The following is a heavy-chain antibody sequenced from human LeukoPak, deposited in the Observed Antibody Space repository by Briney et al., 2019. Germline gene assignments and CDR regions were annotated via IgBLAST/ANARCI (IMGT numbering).Heavy chain of an antibody. CDR2: IIPIFGTA. V-gene: IGHV1-69*13. CDR3: ARDGSATIPDYYGMDV. Sequence: SVKVSCKASGGTFSSYAISWVRQAPGQGLEWMGGIIPIFGTANYAQKFQGRVTIIADESTSTAYMELSSLRSEDTAVYYCARDGSATIPDYYGMDVWGQGTTVTVSS. CDR1: GGTFSSYA. D-gene: IGHD2-2*02. J-gene: IGHJ6*02.